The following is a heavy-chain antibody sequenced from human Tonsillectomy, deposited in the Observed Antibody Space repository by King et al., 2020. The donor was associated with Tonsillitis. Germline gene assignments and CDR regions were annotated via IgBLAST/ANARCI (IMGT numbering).Heavy chain of an antibody. CDR2: ISCNSATI. J-gene: IGHJ6*04. V-gene: IGHV3-9*01. D-gene: IGHD3-16*01. CDR1: GFTFDDYA. CDR3: AKDIINLGAARMDV. Sequence: VQLVESGGGLVQPGRSLRLSCAASGFTFDDYAMHWVRQAPGKGLEWVSGISCNSATIGYADSVKGRFTISRDNAKNSLYLQMNSLRPEDTALYYCAKDIINLGAARMDVWGKGTTVAVSS.